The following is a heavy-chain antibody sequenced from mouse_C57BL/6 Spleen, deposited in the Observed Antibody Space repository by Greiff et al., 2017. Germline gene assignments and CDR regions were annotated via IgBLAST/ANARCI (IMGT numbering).Heavy chain of an antibody. CDR2: IYPGSGST. CDR3: AYYGSFYAMDY. CDR1: GYTFTSYW. D-gene: IGHD1-1*01. Sequence: QVQLQQPGAELVKPGASVKMSCKASGYTFTSYWITWVKQRPGQGLEWIGDIYPGSGSTNYNEKFKSKATLTVDTSASTAYMQLSSLTSEDSAVYYCAYYGSFYAMDYWGQGTSVTVSS. J-gene: IGHJ4*01. V-gene: IGHV1-55*01.